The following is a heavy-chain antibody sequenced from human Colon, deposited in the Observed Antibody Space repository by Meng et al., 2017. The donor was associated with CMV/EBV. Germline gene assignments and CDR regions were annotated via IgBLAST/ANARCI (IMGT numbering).Heavy chain of an antibody. D-gene: IGHD3-3*01. CDR1: GFIFGNHA. V-gene: IGHV3-43D*03. Sequence: GGSLRLSCAASGFIFGNHAMHWVRQVPGKGLEWVSLISWDGGTTYYADSVKGRFTVSRDDSKNSVYLQMNSLRPEDSAFYYCARGGADLKWLIFDSWGQGTLVTVSS. J-gene: IGHJ4*02. CDR2: ISWDGGTT. CDR3: ARGGADLKWLIFDS.